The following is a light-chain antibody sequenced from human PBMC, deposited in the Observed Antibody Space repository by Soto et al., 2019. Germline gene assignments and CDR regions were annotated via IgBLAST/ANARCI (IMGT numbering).Light chain of an antibody. CDR3: QSFVCRHTGPR. Sequence: QYVLTQPPSVTGAPGQRVTISCTGNNSNIWAGSGVNWYQQFPDKVPKLLIYANTLRPAGAPARFSGPTAATSPSLAIPALQTQDESSYYFQSFVCRHTGPRLGGGTTLTVL. CDR1: NSNIWAGSG. V-gene: IGLV1-40*01. J-gene: IGLJ2*01. CDR2: ANT.